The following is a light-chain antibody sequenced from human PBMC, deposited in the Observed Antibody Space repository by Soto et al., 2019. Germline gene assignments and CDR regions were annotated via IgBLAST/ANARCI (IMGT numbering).Light chain of an antibody. CDR3: QQYGSSPPP. Sequence: ESGVTQSPGTLALSPGERATLSCRASQSVSSSYLAWYQQKPGQAPRLLIYGASSRATGVPGRFSGSGSGTDFTLTISRLEPEDFAVYYRQQYGSSPPPFAGGTKADIK. V-gene: IGKV3-20*01. CDR1: QSVSSSY. J-gene: IGKJ4*01. CDR2: GAS.